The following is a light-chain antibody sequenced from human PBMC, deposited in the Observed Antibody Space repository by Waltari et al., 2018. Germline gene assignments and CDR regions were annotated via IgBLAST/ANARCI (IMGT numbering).Light chain of an antibody. Sequence: QSALTQPPSASGSPGQSVTISCTGTSNDVGGYNFVSWYQQHPGKAPKLMIFEVTKLPTGVPDRVAGPKSGNTASLTVSGLQAEDEADYYCTSYAGSNKAVFGGGTKLTVL. J-gene: IGLJ2*01. CDR2: EVT. CDR3: TSYAGSNKAV. CDR1: SNDVGGYNF. V-gene: IGLV2-8*01.